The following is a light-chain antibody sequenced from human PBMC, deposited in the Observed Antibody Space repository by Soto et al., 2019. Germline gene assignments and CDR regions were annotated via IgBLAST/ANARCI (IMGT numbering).Light chain of an antibody. CDR2: KAA. J-gene: IGKJ1*01. V-gene: IGKV1-5*03. Sequence: DIQLTQSTSTLSASVGDRVTITCRASQSISSWLAWYQQKPGKAPKLLIYKAASLESGVPSRFSGSGSGTEFTLTISSLKTDDFATYYCQQYNYYSRTFGQGTKVDIK. CDR1: QSISSW. CDR3: QQYNYYSRT.